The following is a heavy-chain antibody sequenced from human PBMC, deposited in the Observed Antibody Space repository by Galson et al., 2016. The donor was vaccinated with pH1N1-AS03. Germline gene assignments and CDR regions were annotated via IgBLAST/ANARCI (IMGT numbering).Heavy chain of an antibody. Sequence: ETLSLTCTVSGGSISSGTYYWSWIRQPPGKGLEWIGEVSHAGRTNYSPSLKSRVTISLDKSKNQFSLQLTSVTAADTAVYYCARDVLPYSLGLDVWGQGTTVTVSS. CDR3: ARDVLPYSLGLDV. J-gene: IGHJ6*02. CDR2: VSHAGRT. CDR1: GGSISSGTYY. D-gene: IGHD5-18*01. V-gene: IGHV4-39*07.